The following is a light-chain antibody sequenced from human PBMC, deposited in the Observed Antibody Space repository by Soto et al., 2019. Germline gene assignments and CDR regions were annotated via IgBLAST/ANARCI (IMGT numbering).Light chain of an antibody. J-gene: IGKJ3*01. CDR3: QQYGSSLLT. CDR2: GAS. Sequence: EIVLTQSPGTLSLSPGERATLSCRASQSVSSSYLAWYQLKPGQAPRLLIYGASSRATGIPDRFSDSESGTDFTLTISRLEPEDCAVYYCQQYGSSLLTFGPGTKVDIK. CDR1: QSVSSSY. V-gene: IGKV3-20*01.